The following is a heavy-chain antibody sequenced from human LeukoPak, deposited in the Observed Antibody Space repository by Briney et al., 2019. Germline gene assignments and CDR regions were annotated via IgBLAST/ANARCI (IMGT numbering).Heavy chain of an antibody. D-gene: IGHD3-3*01. CDR3: ARDHEWSKNFDT. V-gene: IGHV4-38-2*02. Sequence: PSETLSLTCAVSGYSISSGYYWGWSRQPPGKGLEWIGSIYHSGRTYYNPSLNSRGTISIATSKNQFSLTLSSLTAPDPAVYYCARDHEWSKNFDTWGQGAMVTVSS. J-gene: IGHJ3*02. CDR2: IYHSGRT. CDR1: GYSISSGYY.